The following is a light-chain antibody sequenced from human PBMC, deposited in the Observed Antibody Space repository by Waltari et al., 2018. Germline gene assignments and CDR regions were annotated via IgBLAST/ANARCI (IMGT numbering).Light chain of an antibody. J-gene: IGLJ3*02. CDR3: SSYTSSNTWV. CDR1: SRDVGSYNR. CDR2: EVS. Sequence: QSALTQPPSVSGSPGPSVTISCTGTSRDVGSYNRVSWYQQSPGTAPKHMIYEVSNRPSGVPDRFSGSKSGNTASLTISGLQAEDEADDYCSSYTSSNTWVFGGGTKLTVL. V-gene: IGLV2-18*02.